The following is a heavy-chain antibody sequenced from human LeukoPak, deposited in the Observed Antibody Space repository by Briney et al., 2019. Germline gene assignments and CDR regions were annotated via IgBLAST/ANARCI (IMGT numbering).Heavy chain of an antibody. CDR2: IYHSGST. D-gene: IGHD3-10*01. V-gene: IGHV4-30-2*01. Sequence: SSQTLSLTCAVSGGSISSGGYSWSWIRQPPGKGLEWIGYIYHSGSTYYNPSLKSRVTISVDRSKNQFSLKLSSVTAADTAVYYCARASGSGSYYNSYYFDYWGQGTLVTVSS. CDR1: GGSISSGGYS. J-gene: IGHJ4*02. CDR3: ARASGSGSYYNSYYFDY.